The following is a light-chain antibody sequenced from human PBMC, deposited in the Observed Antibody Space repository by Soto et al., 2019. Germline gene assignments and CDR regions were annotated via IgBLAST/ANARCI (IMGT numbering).Light chain of an antibody. Sequence: DIVMTQSPDSLAVSLGERATINCKSSQSVLYSSNNKNYLAWYQQKPGQPPKLLIYWASTRESGVPDRFSGSGSGTDFTLTISSLQAEDVAVYYCKQYYSRSELTFGGGTKVEIK. CDR3: KQYYSRSELT. V-gene: IGKV4-1*01. J-gene: IGKJ4*01. CDR1: QSVLYSSNNKNY. CDR2: WAS.